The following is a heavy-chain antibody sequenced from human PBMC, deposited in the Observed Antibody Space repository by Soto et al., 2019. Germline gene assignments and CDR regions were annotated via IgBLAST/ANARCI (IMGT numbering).Heavy chain of an antibody. D-gene: IGHD3-9*01. CDR2: ISWNSGSI. CDR3: AKEVLDTAPRDYDILTGYDAFDI. CDR1: GFTFDDYA. V-gene: IGHV3-9*01. J-gene: IGHJ3*02. Sequence: GGSLRLSCAASGFTFDDYAMHWVRQAPGKGLEWVSGISWNSGSIGYADSVKGRFTISRDNAKNSLYLQMNSLRAEDTALYYCAKEVLDTAPRDYDILTGYDAFDIWGQGTMVTVSS.